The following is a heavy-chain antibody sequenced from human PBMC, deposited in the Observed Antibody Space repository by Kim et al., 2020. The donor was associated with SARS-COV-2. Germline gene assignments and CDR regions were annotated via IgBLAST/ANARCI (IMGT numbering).Heavy chain of an antibody. D-gene: IGHD6-19*01. CDR3: ARISASIAVAEDY. V-gene: IGHV2-70*01. Sequence: YSTSLKTRLTISKDTSKNLVVLTMTNMDPVDTATYYCARISASIAVAEDYWGQGTLVTVSS. J-gene: IGHJ4*02.